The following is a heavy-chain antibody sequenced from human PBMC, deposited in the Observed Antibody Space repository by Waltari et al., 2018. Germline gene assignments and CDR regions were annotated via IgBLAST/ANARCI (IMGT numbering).Heavy chain of an antibody. CDR2: IYYRGIT. Sequence: QVQLQESGPGLVKPSETLSLTCTVSGGSISSYYWSWIRQPPGEGLVWLWYIYYRGITNSNPSLKSRVTISVDMSKNQFSLKLSSVTVADTAVYYCVRVRHITMFQWWLMDVWGKVTTVTVSS. V-gene: IGHV4-59*01. CDR3: VRVRHITMFQWWLMDV. D-gene: IGHD3-10*02. J-gene: IGHJ6*03. CDR1: GGSISSYY.